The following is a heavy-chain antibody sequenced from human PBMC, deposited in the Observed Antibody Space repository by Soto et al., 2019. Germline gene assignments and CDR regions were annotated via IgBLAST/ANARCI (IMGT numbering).Heavy chain of an antibody. CDR2: INPNSGGT. CDR1: GYNFIGYY. J-gene: IGHJ6*03. CDR3: ARGYGDENYYYYMDV. Sequence: ASVKVSCKASGYNFIGYYIHWVRQAPGEGLEYMGWINPNSGGTKFAQKFKGWVTMTRDTSPSSAYMELPSLRSDDTAVYYCARGYGDENYYYYMDVWGKGTTVTVSS. D-gene: IGHD4-17*01. V-gene: IGHV1-2*04.